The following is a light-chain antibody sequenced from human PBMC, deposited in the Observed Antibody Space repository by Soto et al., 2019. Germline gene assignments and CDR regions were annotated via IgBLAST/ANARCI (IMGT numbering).Light chain of an antibody. CDR2: DVT. J-gene: IGLJ7*01. CDR3: SSYTSSSTPLV. CDR1: SSDVGGYNY. V-gene: IGLV2-14*01. Sequence: QSVLTQPASVSGSPGQSITISCTGTSSDVGGYNYVSWYQQHPGKAPKLMIYDVTNRPSGVSNRFSGSKPGNTASLIISGLQAEDEADYYCSSYTSSSTPLVFGGGTQLTVL.